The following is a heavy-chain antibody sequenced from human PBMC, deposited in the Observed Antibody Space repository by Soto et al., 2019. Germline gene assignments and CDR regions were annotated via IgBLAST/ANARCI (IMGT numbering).Heavy chain of an antibody. J-gene: IGHJ3*02. CDR3: AGRGYYYDSSGYYHRSGDAFDI. CDR2: INPSGGST. D-gene: IGHD3-22*01. Sequence: ASVKVSCKASGYTFASYAISWMRQAPGQGLEWMGIINPSGGSTSYAQKFQGRVTMTRDTSTSTVYMELSSLRSEDTAVYYCAGRGYYYDSSGYYHRSGDAFDIWGQGTMVTVSS. V-gene: IGHV1-46*01. CDR1: GYTFASYA.